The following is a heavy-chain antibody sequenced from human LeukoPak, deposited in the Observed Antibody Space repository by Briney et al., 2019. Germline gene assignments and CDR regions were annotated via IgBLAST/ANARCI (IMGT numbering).Heavy chain of an antibody. Sequence: SGPTVSNPPQTLTLTCTFSGVSLNASGVGVGWIRQPPRKALEWLALLYWNEDKYYSPSLKSRLTITKDASKNQVVLTMTNMDPLDTATYYCAHRCIGGSYTLDCWGQGTLVTVSS. CDR3: AHRCIGGSYTLDC. CDR2: LYWNEDK. CDR1: GVSLNASGVG. V-gene: IGHV2-5*01. J-gene: IGHJ4*02. D-gene: IGHD1-26*01.